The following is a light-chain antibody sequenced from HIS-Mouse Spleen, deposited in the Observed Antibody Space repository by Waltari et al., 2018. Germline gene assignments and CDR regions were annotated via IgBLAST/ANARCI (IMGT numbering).Light chain of an antibody. Sequence: QSVLTQPPSGSGAPGQRVTISCTGSSPNIGACYGVHRYQQLPGTAPKLPIYGNSNRPSGVPDRFSGSKSGTSASLAITGLQAEDEADYYCQSYDSSLSVPFGGGTKLTVL. CDR1: SPNIGACYG. V-gene: IGLV1-40*01. J-gene: IGLJ2*01. CDR3: QSYDSSLSVP. CDR2: GNS.